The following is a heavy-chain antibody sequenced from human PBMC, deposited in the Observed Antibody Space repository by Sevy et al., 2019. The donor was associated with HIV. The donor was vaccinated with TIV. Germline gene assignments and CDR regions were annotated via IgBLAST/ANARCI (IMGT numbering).Heavy chain of an antibody. CDR2: FDPEDGET. J-gene: IGHJ4*02. D-gene: IGHD3-16*02. Sequence: ASVKVSCKVSGYTLTELSMHWVRQAPGKGLEWMGGFDPEDGETIYAQKFQGRVTMTEDTSTDTAYMELSSLGSEDTAVYYCATGGPITFGGVIPYYFDYWGQGTLVTVSS. V-gene: IGHV1-24*01. CDR3: ATGGPITFGGVIPYYFDY. CDR1: GYTLTELS.